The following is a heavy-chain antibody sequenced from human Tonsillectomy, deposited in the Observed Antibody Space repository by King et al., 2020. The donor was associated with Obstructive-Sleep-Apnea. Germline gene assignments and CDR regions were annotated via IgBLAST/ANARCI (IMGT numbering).Heavy chain of an antibody. D-gene: IGHD3-22*01. CDR2: IYWSYDK. Sequence: ITLKESGPTLVKPTQTLTLTCTFSGFSLSSSGVGLGWICQPPGKALEWLALIYWSYDKRYSRSMNLRLTITKDTSKDQVVLTMTNMEPVDTATYYCTHRTEYYESSGYWYLEYWGQGALVTVSS. V-gene: IGHV2-5*01. J-gene: IGHJ4*02. CDR1: GFSLSSSGVG. CDR3: THRTEYYESSGYWYLEY.